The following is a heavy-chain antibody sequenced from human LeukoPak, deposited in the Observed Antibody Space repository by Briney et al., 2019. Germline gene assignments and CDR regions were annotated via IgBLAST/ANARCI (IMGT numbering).Heavy chain of an antibody. CDR3: ARGGKYYDFWSGYYPNWFDP. J-gene: IGHJ5*02. CDR1: GFTVSSTY. V-gene: IGHV3-53*01. Sequence: GGSLRLSCAASGFTVSSTYMSWVRQAPGKGLEWVSVIYSGGNIYYIDSVKGRFTISRDNSENTLYLQMNSLRVEDTAVYYCARGGKYYDFWSGYYPNWFDPWGQGTLVTVSS. CDR2: IYSGGNI. D-gene: IGHD3-3*01.